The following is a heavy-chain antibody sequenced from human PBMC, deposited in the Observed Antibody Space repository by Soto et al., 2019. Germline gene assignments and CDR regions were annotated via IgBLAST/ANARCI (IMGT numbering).Heavy chain of an antibody. CDR3: ARHIHYYDSSGYYRVNWFDP. J-gene: IGHJ5*02. D-gene: IGHD3-22*01. Sequence: PSETLSLTCTVSGGSISSSSYYWGWIRQPPGKGLEWIGSIYYSGSTYYNPSLKSRVTISVDTSKNQFSLKLSSVTAADTAVYYCARHIHYYDSSGYYRVNWFDPWGQGTLVTVSS. CDR2: IYYSGST. V-gene: IGHV4-39*01. CDR1: GGSISSSSYY.